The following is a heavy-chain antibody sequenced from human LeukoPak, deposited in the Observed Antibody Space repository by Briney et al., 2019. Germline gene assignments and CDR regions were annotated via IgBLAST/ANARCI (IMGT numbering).Heavy chain of an antibody. CDR2: IYYTGST. V-gene: IGHV4-59*06. D-gene: IGHD3-10*01. J-gene: IGHJ4*02. CDR3: ARNADGSGNLLPFYFDY. CDR1: GGSISGWY. Sequence: PSETLSLTCTVSGGSISGWYWSWIRQPPGKGLEWIGYIYYTGSTYYNPSLKSRVAISVDTSKNQFSLILSSVTAADTAVYYCARNADGSGNLLPFYFDYWGPGTLVTVPS.